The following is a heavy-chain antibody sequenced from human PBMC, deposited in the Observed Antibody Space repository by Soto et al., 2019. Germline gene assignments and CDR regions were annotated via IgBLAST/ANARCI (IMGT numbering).Heavy chain of an antibody. D-gene: IGHD2-2*01. Sequence: SLRLSCAASGFTFTTYSLTWVRQAPGNGLEWVASIGSSSNYIYYADSVKGRFTISRDNAKNSLFLQMNSLRAEDTAVYYCATLTYCSSASCPNYYYVMDVWGQGTTVTVSS. V-gene: IGHV3-21*06. CDR2: IGSSSNYI. CDR1: GFTFTTYS. CDR3: ATLTYCSSASCPNYYYVMDV. J-gene: IGHJ6*02.